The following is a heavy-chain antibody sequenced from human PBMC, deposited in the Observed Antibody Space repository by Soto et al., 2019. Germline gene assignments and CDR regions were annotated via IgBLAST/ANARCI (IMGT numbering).Heavy chain of an antibody. Sequence: ASVKVSCKXSGYTFTSYGISWVRQAPGQGLEWMGWISAYNGNTNYAQKLQGRVTMTTDTSTSTAYMELRSLRSDDTAVYYCARDGARIVVVPAASPLDYYYGMDVWGQGTTVTVSS. J-gene: IGHJ6*02. V-gene: IGHV1-18*04. CDR1: GYTFTSYG. D-gene: IGHD2-2*01. CDR2: ISAYNGNT. CDR3: ARDGARIVVVPAASPLDYYYGMDV.